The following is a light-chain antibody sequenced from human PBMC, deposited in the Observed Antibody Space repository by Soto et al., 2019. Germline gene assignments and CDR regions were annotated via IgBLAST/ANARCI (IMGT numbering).Light chain of an antibody. V-gene: IGKV3-20*01. CDR3: QQYGSSHRT. J-gene: IGKJ1*01. CDR2: GAS. Sequence: DIVLTQSPGTLSLSPGERATLSCRASQSVSSTYLAWYQQQPGQAPRLLIYGASSRATGIPDRFSGSGSGTDFTLTISRLEPEDFAVYYCQQYGSSHRTFGQGTKVEI. CDR1: QSVSSTY.